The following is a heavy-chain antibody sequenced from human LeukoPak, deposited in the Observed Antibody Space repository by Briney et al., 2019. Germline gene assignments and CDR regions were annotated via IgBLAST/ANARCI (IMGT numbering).Heavy chain of an antibody. J-gene: IGHJ5*02. CDR1: GFTFSSYA. D-gene: IGHD5-24*01. CDR2: ISGSGGST. Sequence: PGGSLRLSCAASGFTFSSYAMSWVRQAPGKGLEWVSAISGSGGSTYYADSVKGRFTISRDNSKNTLYLQMNSLRAEDTAVYYCAKDRLRWLQLMGPTFDRTNWFDPWGQGTLVTVSS. CDR3: AKDRLRWLQLMGPTFDRTNWFDP. V-gene: IGHV3-23*01.